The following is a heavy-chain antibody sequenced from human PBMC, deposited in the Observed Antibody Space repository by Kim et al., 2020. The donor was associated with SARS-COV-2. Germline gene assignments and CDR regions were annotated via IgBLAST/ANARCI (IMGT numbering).Heavy chain of an antibody. Sequence: GGSLRLSCAVSGYPVTDNYMSWVRQPPGKGLEWVSIIYSGGSTSYTDSVKGRFTFSRDNSKNTVYLQMNSLRAEDTAVYYCAGHYCSRGSCYFDDWGQG. CDR2: IYSGGST. J-gene: IGHJ4*02. CDR3: AGHYCSRGSCYFDD. D-gene: IGHD2-15*01. V-gene: IGHV3-53*01. CDR1: GYPVTDNY.